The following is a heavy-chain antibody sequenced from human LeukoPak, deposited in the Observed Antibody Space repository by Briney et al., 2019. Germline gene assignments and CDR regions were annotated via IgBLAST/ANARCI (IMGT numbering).Heavy chain of an antibody. CDR3: ARLPEQWLEPYYFDY. Sequence: SETLSLTCTVSAGSISSSSYYWGWIRQPPGKGLEWIGSIYYSGSTYYNPSLKSRVTISVDTSKNQFSLKLSSVTAADTAVYYCARLPEQWLEPYYFDYWGQGTLVTVSS. J-gene: IGHJ4*02. V-gene: IGHV4-39*01. CDR2: IYYSGST. D-gene: IGHD6-19*01. CDR1: AGSISSSSYY.